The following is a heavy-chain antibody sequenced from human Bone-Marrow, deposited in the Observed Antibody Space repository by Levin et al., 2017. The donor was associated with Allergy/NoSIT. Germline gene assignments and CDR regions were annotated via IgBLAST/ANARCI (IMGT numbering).Heavy chain of an antibody. CDR1: GFTFSDYY. D-gene: IGHD1-1*01. Sequence: GESLKISCAASGFTFSDYYMSWIRQAPGKGLEWVSYISSSGSTIYYADSVKGRFTISRDNAKNSLYLQMNSLRAEDTAVYYCAREGERTREVYWGQGTLVTVSS. CDR3: AREGERTREVY. J-gene: IGHJ4*02. V-gene: IGHV3-11*01. CDR2: ISSSGSTI.